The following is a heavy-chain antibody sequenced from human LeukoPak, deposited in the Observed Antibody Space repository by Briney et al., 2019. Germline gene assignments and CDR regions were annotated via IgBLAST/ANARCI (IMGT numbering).Heavy chain of an antibody. CDR1: GFTFSSYG. Sequence: GGSLRLSCAASGFTFSSYGMHRVRQAPGKGLEWVAFIRYDGSNKYYADSVKGRFTISRDNSKNTLYLRMNSLRAEDTAVYYCAKDASGSAYYYYYMDVWGKGTTVTISS. J-gene: IGHJ6*03. CDR3: AKDASGSAYYYYYMDV. D-gene: IGHD1-26*01. V-gene: IGHV3-30*02. CDR2: IRYDGSNK.